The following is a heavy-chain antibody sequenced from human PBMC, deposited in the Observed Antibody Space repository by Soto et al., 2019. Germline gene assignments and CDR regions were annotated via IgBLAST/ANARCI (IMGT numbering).Heavy chain of an antibody. J-gene: IGHJ5*02. CDR1: GGTFSSYA. V-gene: IGHV1-69*13. Sequence: GASVKVSCKASGGTFSSYAISWVRQAPGQGLEWMGGIIPIFGTANYAQKFQGRVTITADESTSTAYMELSSLRSEDTAVYYCARFYPITIFGVVRGWFDPWGQGTLVTVSS. CDR2: IIPIFGTA. CDR3: ARFYPITIFGVVRGWFDP. D-gene: IGHD3-3*01.